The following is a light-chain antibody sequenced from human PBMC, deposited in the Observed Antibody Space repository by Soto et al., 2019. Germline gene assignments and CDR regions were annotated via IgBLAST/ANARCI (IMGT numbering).Light chain of an antibody. CDR2: DVS. CDR1: SSDVGGYNY. CDR3: GSFTTNRIWV. V-gene: IGLV2-11*01. Sequence: QSALTQPRSVSGSPGQSVTISCTGTSSDVGGYNYVSWYQQHPGKAPKLMIYDVSTRPSGVPDRFSGSKSGNTASLTISGLQAEDEADYICGSFTTNRIWVFGGGTKVTVL. J-gene: IGLJ3*02.